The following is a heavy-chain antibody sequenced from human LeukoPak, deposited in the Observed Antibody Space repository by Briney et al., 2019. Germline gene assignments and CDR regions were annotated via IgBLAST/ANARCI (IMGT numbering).Heavy chain of an antibody. J-gene: IGHJ4*02. D-gene: IGHD3-10*01. V-gene: IGHV4-34*01. CDR3: ARGGGFYGSGTTHFDY. CDR1: DVSFSGYY. CDR2: INHSGST. Sequence: PSETLSLTCAVYDVSFSGYYWSWIRQPPGKGLEWIGEINHSGSTNYNPSLKSRVTISVDTSKNQFSLKLSSVTAADTAFYFCARGGGFYGSGTTHFDYWGQGALVTVSS.